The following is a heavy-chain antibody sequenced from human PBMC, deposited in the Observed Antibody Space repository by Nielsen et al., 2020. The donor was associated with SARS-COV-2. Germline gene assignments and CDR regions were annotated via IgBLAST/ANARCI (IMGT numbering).Heavy chain of an antibody. J-gene: IGHJ6*02. Sequence: GGSLRLSCAASGFRFSDYWMTWVRQGPGKGLEWVAHIKQDGSERHYVDSVRGRFTISRDNAQKSVDLHMNSLRVEDTAVYYCGKGLSVVYNYYGIDVWGQGTTVTVSS. CDR1: GFRFSDYW. CDR3: GKGLSVVYNYYGIDV. D-gene: IGHD2-8*02. V-gene: IGHV3-7*03. CDR2: IKQDGSER.